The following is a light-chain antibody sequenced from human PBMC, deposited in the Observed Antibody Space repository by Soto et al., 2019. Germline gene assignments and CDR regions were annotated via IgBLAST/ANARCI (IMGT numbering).Light chain of an antibody. Sequence: AIRMTQSPSSLSASTGDRVTITCRASQGISSYLAWYQQKPGKAPKLLIYAASTLQSRVPSRFSGSGSGTDFTLTISCLQSEDFATYYCQQYYSYPRTLGQGTKVEIK. CDR1: QGISSY. J-gene: IGKJ2*01. CDR2: AAS. V-gene: IGKV1-8*01. CDR3: QQYYSYPRT.